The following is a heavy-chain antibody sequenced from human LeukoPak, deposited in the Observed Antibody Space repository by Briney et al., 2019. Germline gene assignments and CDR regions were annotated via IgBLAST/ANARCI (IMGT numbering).Heavy chain of an antibody. CDR1: GGSISSYY. CDR3: ARYSSGWQNQYYYDGMDV. CDR2: IYYSGST. Sequence: SETLSLTCTVSGGSISSYYWSWIRQPPGKGLEWIGYIYYSGSTNYNPSLKSRVTISVDTSKNQFSLKLSSVTAADTAVYYCARYSSGWQNQYYYDGMDVWGQGTTVTVSS. J-gene: IGHJ6*02. D-gene: IGHD6-19*01. V-gene: IGHV4-59*08.